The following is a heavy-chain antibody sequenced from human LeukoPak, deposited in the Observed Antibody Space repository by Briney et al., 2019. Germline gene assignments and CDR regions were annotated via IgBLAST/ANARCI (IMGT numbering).Heavy chain of an antibody. CDR2: INPSGGST. D-gene: IGHD6-13*01. CDR1: GYTFTSYY. CDR3: ARAPAAAGNLDY. Sequence: EASVKVSCKASGYTFTSYYTHWVRQAPGQGLEWMGIINPSGGSTSYAQKFQGRVTMTRDMSTSTVYMELSSLRSEDTAVYYCARAPAAAGNLDYWGQGTLVTVSS. J-gene: IGHJ4*02. V-gene: IGHV1-46*01.